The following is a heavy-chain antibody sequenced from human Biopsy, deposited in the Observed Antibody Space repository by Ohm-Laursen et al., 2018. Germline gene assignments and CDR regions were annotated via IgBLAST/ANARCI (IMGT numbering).Heavy chain of an antibody. Sequence: SLRLSCAAPGFTFSRFGMHWVRQAPGRGLEGVATISYDGSYKFYADSVKGRFIISRDNAKNSLYLQMNSLRAEDTALYYCAKDSGGSPLGELFHWGQGNLVTVSS. CDR1: GFTFSRFG. J-gene: IGHJ4*02. D-gene: IGHD3-16*01. CDR2: ISYDGSYK. CDR3: AKDSGGSPLGELFH. V-gene: IGHV3-30*18.